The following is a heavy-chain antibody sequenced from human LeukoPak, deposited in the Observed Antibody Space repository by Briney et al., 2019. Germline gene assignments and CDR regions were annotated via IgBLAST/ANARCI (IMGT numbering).Heavy chain of an antibody. CDR2: IRYDGSNK. V-gene: IGHV3-30*02. CDR3: AKVGLTMVRGVPGTDY. Sequence: PGGSLRLSCAASGFTFSSYGMHWVRQAPGKGLEWVAFIRYDGSNKYYADSVKGRFTISRDNSKNTLYLQMNSLRAEDTAVYYCAKVGLTMVRGVPGTDYWGQGTLVTVSS. J-gene: IGHJ4*02. D-gene: IGHD3-10*01. CDR1: GFTFSSYG.